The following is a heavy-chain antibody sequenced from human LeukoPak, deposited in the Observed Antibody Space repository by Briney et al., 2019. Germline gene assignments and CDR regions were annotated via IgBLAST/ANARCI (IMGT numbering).Heavy chain of an antibody. Sequence: ASVTVSCKASGYTFTSYGISWVRQAPGQGLEWMGWISPYNGNTNSAQRLQGRVTMTTDTSTSTAYMELRSLRSDDTAVYYCARMPYDSSGYYKHWGQGTLVTVSS. D-gene: IGHD3-22*01. V-gene: IGHV1-18*01. CDR3: ARMPYDSSGYYKH. CDR2: ISPYNGNT. CDR1: GYTFTSYG. J-gene: IGHJ1*01.